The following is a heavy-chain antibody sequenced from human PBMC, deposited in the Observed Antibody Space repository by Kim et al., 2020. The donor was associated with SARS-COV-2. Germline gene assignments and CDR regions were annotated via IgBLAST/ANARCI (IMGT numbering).Heavy chain of an antibody. V-gene: IGHV3-33*01. CDR2: IWFDGSNL. J-gene: IGHJ4*02. D-gene: IGHD4-17*01. CDR1: GFSFSDYG. CDR3: TRDFRPRAVTDPWDY. Sequence: GGSLRLSCTASGFSFSDYGMHWVRQAPGKGLEWVASIWFDGSNLNYGDSVRGRFSVSRDNSNNTLSLEMNIMRVEDTGVYYCTRDFRPRAVTDPWDYWGQGALVTVS.